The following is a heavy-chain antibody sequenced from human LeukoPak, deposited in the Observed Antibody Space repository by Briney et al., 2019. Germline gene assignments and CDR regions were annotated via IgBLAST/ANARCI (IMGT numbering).Heavy chain of an antibody. J-gene: IGHJ4*02. CDR2: MQSTGNS. CDR1: GDSISTYH. V-gene: IGHV4-59*01. Sequence: SETLSLTCSVSGDSISTYHWNWIRKPPGKGLEWIAYMQSTGNSKYNPSLKSRATMSVDTSKNQVVLNWSSVTAADTAVYYCARDKRHSYGRYFAHWGQGMLVTVSS. CDR3: ARDKRHSYGRYFAH. D-gene: IGHD5-18*01.